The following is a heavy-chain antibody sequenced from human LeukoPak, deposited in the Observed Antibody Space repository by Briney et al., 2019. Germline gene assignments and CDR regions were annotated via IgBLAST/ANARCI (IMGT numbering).Heavy chain of an antibody. CDR3: ARGWDLGYCSGGSCCEVWFDP. Sequence: SETLSLTCGVYGGSFSGYYWSWIRQPPGKGLEWIGEINHSGSTNYNPSLKSRVTISVDTSKNQFSLKLSSVTAADTAVYYCARGWDLGYCSGGSCCEVWFDPGGQGPLVTVSS. CDR1: GGSFSGYY. D-gene: IGHD2-15*01. J-gene: IGHJ5*02. CDR2: INHSGST. V-gene: IGHV4-34*01.